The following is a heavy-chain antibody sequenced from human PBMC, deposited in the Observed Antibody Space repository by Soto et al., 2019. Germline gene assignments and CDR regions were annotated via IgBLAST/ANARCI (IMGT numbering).Heavy chain of an antibody. Sequence: QLVESGGGVVQPGRSLRLSCAASGFTFSTHTMHWVRQAPGKGLEWVAVISYDGSNEDYADSAKGRFSISRDNTKNTLYLQMNSLRVEDTAVYYCARDFYGSGGGLFDYWGKGTLFTVSS. CDR1: GFTFSTHT. CDR3: ARDFYGSGGGLFDY. D-gene: IGHD3-10*01. CDR2: ISYDGSNE. V-gene: IGHV3-30-3*01. J-gene: IGHJ4*02.